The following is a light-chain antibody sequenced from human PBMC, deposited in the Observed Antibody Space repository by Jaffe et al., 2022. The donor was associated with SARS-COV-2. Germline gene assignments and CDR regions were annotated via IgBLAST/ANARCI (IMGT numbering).Light chain of an antibody. Sequence: EIVMTQSPATLSVSPGERATLSCRASQSVSDNLAWYQQKPGQAPRLLIYGASTRATGIPVRFSGSGSGTEFTLTISSLQSEDFADYFCQQYNNWPPSMYTFGQGTKLEIK. CDR3: QQYNNWPPSMYT. J-gene: IGKJ2*01. V-gene: IGKV3-15*01. CDR2: GAS. CDR1: QSVSDN.